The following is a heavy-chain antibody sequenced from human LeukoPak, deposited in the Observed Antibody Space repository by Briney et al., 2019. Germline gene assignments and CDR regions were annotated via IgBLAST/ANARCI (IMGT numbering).Heavy chain of an antibody. J-gene: IGHJ4*02. CDR2: IHPGDSDT. Sequence: GESLKISCKGSGYSFSNYWIGWVRQLPGKGLEWMGIIHPGDSDTRYSPSFEGQVTISVDKSISTAYLQWSSLKASDTAMYYCARRSYYYDSSGYYAWYFDYWGQGTLVTVSS. CDR3: ARRSYYYDSSGYYAWYFDY. V-gene: IGHV5-51*01. D-gene: IGHD3-22*01. CDR1: GYSFSNYW.